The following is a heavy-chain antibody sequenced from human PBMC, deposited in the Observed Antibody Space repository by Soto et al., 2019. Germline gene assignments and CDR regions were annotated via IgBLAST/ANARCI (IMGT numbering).Heavy chain of an antibody. D-gene: IGHD1-26*01. CDR3: ARVGHYPRRFDP. J-gene: IGHJ5*02. CDR2: IYYSGST. Sequence: PSETLSLTCTVSGGSISSGGYYWSWIRQHPGKGLEWIGYIYYSGSTYYNPSLKSRVTISVDTSKNQFSLKLSSVTAADTAVYYCARVGHYPRRFDPWGQGTLVTVSS. CDR1: GGSISSGGYY. V-gene: IGHV4-31*03.